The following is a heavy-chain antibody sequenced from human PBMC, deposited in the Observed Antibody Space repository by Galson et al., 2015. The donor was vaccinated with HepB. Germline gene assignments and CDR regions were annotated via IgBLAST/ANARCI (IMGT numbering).Heavy chain of an antibody. V-gene: IGHV3-13*01. CDR2: IGTAGDR. CDR1: GFIFRNHD. CDR3: VRGGTDYGWYGMDV. D-gene: IGHD4-17*01. Sequence: SLRLSCAASGFIFRNHDMHWVRQPTGKGLEWVSTIGTAGDRYYAASVKGRFTISRENAKNSLYLQMNNLGAGDTAVYYCVRGGTDYGWYGMDVWGQGTTVTVSS. J-gene: IGHJ6*02.